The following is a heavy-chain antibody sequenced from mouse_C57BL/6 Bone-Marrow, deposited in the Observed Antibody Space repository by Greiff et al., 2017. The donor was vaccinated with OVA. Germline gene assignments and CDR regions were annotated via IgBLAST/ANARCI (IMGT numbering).Heavy chain of an antibody. D-gene: IGHD1-1*01. CDR3: AFYYGSSYRYFDV. J-gene: IGHJ1*03. V-gene: IGHV1-39*01. CDR2: INPNYSTT. CDR1: GYSFTDYN. Sequence: VQLKESGPELVKPGASVKISCKASGYSFTDYNMNWVKQSNGKSLEWIGVINPNYSTTSYNHKFNGKTTLTVDQSSITASMQLNILTSEDYAVYYCAFYYGSSYRYFDVWGTGTTVTVSS.